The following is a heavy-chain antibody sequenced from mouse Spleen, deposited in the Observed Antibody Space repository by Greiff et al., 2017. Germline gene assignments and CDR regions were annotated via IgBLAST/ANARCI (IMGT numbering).Heavy chain of an antibody. Sequence: VQLQQSGAELAKPGASVKLSCKASGYTFTSYWMHWVKQRPGQGLEWIGYISPSSGYTKYNQKFKDKATLTADNSYSTAYMQLSSLTYEDSAVDYWARSHLTPLYFGYLGQGAPRPVSS. V-gene: IGHV1-7*01. CDR2: ISPSSGYT. CDR3: ARSHLTPLYFGY. D-gene: IGHD1-1*01. CDR1: GYTFTSYW. J-gene: IGHJ2*01.